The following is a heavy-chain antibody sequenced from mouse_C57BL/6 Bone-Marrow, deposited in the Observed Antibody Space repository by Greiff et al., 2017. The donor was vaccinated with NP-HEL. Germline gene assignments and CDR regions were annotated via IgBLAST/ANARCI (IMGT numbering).Heavy chain of an antibody. V-gene: IGHV1-15*01. CDR3: TRSIYYYSLWYFDV. CDR1: GYTFTDYE. CDR2: IDPETGGT. J-gene: IGHJ1*03. D-gene: IGHD1-1*01. Sequence: VKLQQSGAELVRPGASVTLSCKASGYTFTDYEMHWVKQTPVHGLEWIGAIDPETGGTAYNQKFKGKAILTADKSSSTAYMELRSLTSEDSAVYYCTRSIYYYSLWYFDVWGTGTTVTVSS.